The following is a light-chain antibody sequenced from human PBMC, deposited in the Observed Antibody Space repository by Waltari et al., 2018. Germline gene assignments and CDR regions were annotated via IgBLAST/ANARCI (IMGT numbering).Light chain of an antibody. V-gene: IGKV1-8*01. CDR1: QGISSY. CDR3: QQYGNSRGS. Sequence: AIRMTQSPSSLPASTGDRVTITCRASQGISSYLAWYQQKPGKAPKLLIYAASTLQSGVPSRFSGSGSGTDFTLTISCLQSEDFAVYYCQQYGNSRGSFGQGTKLEIK. CDR2: AAS. J-gene: IGKJ2*03.